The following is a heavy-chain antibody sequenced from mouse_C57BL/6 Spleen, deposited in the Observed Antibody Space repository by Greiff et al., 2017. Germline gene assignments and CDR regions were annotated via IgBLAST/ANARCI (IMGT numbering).Heavy chain of an antibody. CDR2: IYPSDSET. Sequence: QVQLKQPGAELVRPGSSVKLSCKASGYTFTSYWMDWVKQRPGQGLEWIGNIYPSDSETHYNQKFKDKATLTVDKSSSTAYMQLSSLTSEDSAVYYCARSDSSGYFNYWGQGTTRTVSS. D-gene: IGHD3-2*02. CDR1: GYTFTSYW. J-gene: IGHJ2*01. CDR3: ARSDSSGYFNY. V-gene: IGHV1-61*01.